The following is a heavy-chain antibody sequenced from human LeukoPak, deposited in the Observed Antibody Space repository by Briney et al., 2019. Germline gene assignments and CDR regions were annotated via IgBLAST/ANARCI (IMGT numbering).Heavy chain of an antibody. CDR3: ARVCGGARSPAPGDWYFDL. CDR1: GFTFSSYA. J-gene: IGHJ2*01. D-gene: IGHD2-21*01. Sequence: GRSLRLSCAASGFTFSSYAMHWVRQAPGKGLEWVAVISYDGSNKYYADSVKGRFTISRDNSKNTLYLQMNSLRAEDTAVYYWARVCGGARSPAPGDWYFDLWGRGPLVTVSS. V-gene: IGHV3-30*14. CDR2: ISYDGSNK.